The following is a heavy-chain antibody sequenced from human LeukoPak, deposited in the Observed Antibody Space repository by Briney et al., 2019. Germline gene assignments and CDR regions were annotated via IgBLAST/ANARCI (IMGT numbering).Heavy chain of an antibody. CDR2: IKQDGSEK. CDR1: GFTFSSYW. D-gene: IGHD6-13*01. CDR3: AARIPRTIAAIFY. J-gene: IGHJ4*02. V-gene: IGHV3-7*03. Sequence: GGSLRLSCAASGFTFSSYWMSWVRQAPGKGLEWVANIKQDGSEKYYADSVKGRFTISRDNAKNSQYLQMNSLRAEDTAVYYCAARIPRTIAAIFYWGQGTLVTVSS.